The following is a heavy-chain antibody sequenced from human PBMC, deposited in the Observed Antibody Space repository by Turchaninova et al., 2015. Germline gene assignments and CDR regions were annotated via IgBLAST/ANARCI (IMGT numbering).Heavy chain of an antibody. J-gene: IGHJ4*02. D-gene: IGHD6-13*01. Sequence: QVQLQQWGAGLLKPSETQSLTCAVYGGPLSDYSWSWIRQPPGEVLEWSGEINHSGSAHYNPTFMIRVTILIDTANNQFSLTLSSVTAADTAVYYCARDHSSSGGYWGQGTLVTVSS. CDR3: ARDHSSSGGY. V-gene: IGHV4-34*01. CDR1: GGPLSDYS. CDR2: INHSGSA.